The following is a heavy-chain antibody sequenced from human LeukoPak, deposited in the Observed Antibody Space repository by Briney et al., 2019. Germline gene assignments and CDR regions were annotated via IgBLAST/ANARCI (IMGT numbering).Heavy chain of an antibody. Sequence: GRSLRLSCGASGFTFSNYGMHWVRQAPGKGLEWVGIIWYDGSNKFYVDSVKGRFTISRDNSKNTLDLQMNRLRVDDTAVYYCARGGGGEASVLDYWGQGVLVTVSS. J-gene: IGHJ4*02. CDR3: ARGGGGEASVLDY. V-gene: IGHV3-33*01. D-gene: IGHD2-15*01. CDR2: IWYDGSNK. CDR1: GFTFSNYG.